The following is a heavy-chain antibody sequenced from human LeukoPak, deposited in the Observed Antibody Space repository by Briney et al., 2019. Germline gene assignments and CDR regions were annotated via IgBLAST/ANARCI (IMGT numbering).Heavy chain of an antibody. CDR1: GFTFSDYY. CDR2: ISSSSSSI. V-gene: IGHV3-11*03. Sequence: GGSLRLSCAASGFTFSDYYMSWVRQAPGKGLEWVSYISSSSSSIQYADSVKGRFTISRDSAKNSLYLQMNSLRDEDTAIYYCARSNYGDSSRYGYWGQGTLVTVSS. D-gene: IGHD4-17*01. CDR3: ARSNYGDSSRYGY. J-gene: IGHJ4*02.